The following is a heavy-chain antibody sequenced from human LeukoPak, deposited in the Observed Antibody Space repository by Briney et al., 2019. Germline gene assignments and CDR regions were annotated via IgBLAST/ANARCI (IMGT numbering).Heavy chain of an antibody. Sequence: PSETLSLTCTGSGGSISSYYWSWIRQPPGKGLEWSGYIYYSGSTNYNPSLKSRVTISVDTSKNQFSLKLSSVTAADTAVYYCARDRYYYDSSGYSNWFDPWGQGTLVTVSS. CDR2: IYYSGST. D-gene: IGHD3-22*01. CDR1: GGSISSYY. CDR3: ARDRYYYDSSGYSNWFDP. V-gene: IGHV4-59*01. J-gene: IGHJ5*02.